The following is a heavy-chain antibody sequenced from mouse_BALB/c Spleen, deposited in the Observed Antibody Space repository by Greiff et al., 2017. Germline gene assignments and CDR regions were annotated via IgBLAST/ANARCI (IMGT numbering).Heavy chain of an antibody. V-gene: IGHV5-9-4*01. J-gene: IGHJ2*01. CDR2: ISSGGSYT. CDR3: ARGSFHYFDD. Sequence: EVKVEESGGGLVKPGGSLKLSCAASGFTFSSYAMSWVRQSPEKRLEWVAEISSGGSYTYYPDTVTGRFTISRDNAKNTLYLEMSSLRSEDTAMYYCARGSFHYFDDWGQGTTRTVSA. CDR1: GFTFSSYA.